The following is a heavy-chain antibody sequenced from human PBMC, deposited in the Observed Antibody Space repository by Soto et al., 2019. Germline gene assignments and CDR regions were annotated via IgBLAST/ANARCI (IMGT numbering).Heavy chain of an antibody. D-gene: IGHD3-22*01. CDR3: ATAPPYDRTGYAVDY. CDR2: FDREDGET. V-gene: IGHV1-24*01. CDR1: GYTLTELS. J-gene: IGHJ4*02. Sequence: ASVKVSCKVSGYTLTELSMHWVRQAPGKGLEWMGGFDREDGETIYAQKFQGRVTMTEDTSTDTAYMELSSLRSEDKAVYYCATAPPYDRTGYAVDYWGQGTLVTVSS.